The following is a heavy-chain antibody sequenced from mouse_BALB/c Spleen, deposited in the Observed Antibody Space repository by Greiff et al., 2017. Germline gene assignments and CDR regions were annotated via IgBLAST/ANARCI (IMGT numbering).Heavy chain of an antibody. J-gene: IGHJ1*01. CDR3: ASITTAPYWYFDV. CDR1: GYSITSDYA. Sequence: EVQLQQSGPGLVKPSQSLSLTCTVTGYSITSDYAWNWIRQFPGNKLEWMGYISYSGSTSYNPSLKSRISITRDTSKNQFFLQLNSVTTEDTATYYRASITTAPYWYFDVWGAGTTVTVSS. CDR2: ISYSGST. V-gene: IGHV3-2*02. D-gene: IGHD1-2*01.